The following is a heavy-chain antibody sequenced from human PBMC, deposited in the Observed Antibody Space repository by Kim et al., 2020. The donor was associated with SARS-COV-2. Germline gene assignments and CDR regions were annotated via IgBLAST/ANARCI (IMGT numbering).Heavy chain of an antibody. V-gene: IGHV3-11*04. Sequence: VKGRFTISRDNAKNSLYLQMNSLRAEDTAVYYCARDFGDSSSWYYYGMDVWGQGTTVTVSS. CDR3: ARDFGDSSSWYYYGMDV. J-gene: IGHJ6*02. D-gene: IGHD6-13*01.